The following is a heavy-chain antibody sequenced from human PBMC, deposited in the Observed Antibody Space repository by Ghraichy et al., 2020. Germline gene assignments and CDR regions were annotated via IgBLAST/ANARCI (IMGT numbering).Heavy chain of an antibody. CDR3: ARGPVYPFDAFDV. D-gene: IGHD5/OR15-5a*01. CDR1: GASISIYY. CDR2: FSYSGSA. Sequence: SQTLSLTCTVSGASISIYYWTWIRQSPGKGLEWIGHFSYSGSANYSPSLKSRVTISVDKAKNHLSLRLSSVTAADTAVYYCARGPVYPFDAFDVWGQGTTVAVSS. J-gene: IGHJ3*01. V-gene: IGHV4-59*01.